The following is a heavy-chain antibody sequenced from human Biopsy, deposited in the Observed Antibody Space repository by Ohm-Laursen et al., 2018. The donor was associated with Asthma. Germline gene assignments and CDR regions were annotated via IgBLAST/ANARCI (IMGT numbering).Heavy chain of an antibody. CDR1: GFAVSRDH. CDR2: IYSGGTS. CDR3: ARGDSSNWSHYYFDY. J-gene: IGHJ4*02. Sequence: GSLRLSCAASGFAVSRDHMFWVRQAPGKGLEWVSVIYSGGTSHTADSVRGRFTISRDYSKNMLYLQMHSLRAEDTAVYYCARGDSSNWSHYYFDYWGQGTPVTVSS. D-gene: IGHD3-22*01. V-gene: IGHV3-53*01.